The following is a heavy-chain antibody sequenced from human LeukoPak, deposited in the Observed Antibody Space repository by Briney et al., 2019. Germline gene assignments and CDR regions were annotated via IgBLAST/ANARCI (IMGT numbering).Heavy chain of an antibody. V-gene: IGHV4-4*07. Sequence: PSETLSLTCTVSGGSISSYYWSWIRQPAGKGLEWIERIYTSGSTNYNPSLKSRVTMSVDTSKNQFSLKLSSVTAADTAVYYCARDSGLRYFDWSGNNFDYWGQGTLVTVSS. CDR2: IYTSGST. CDR1: GGSISSYY. D-gene: IGHD3-9*01. J-gene: IGHJ4*02. CDR3: ARDSGLRYFDWSGNNFDY.